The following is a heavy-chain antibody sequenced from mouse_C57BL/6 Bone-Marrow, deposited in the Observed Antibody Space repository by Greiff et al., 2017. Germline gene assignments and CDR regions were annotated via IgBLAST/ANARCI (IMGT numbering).Heavy chain of an antibody. CDR1: GFTFTDYD. D-gene: IGHD2-5*01. Sequence: VQLQQSGAELVKPGASVKLSCTASGFTFTDYDMPWVKQRPEQGLEWIGRIDPGGGETYYAAQFQGKATITADTSSNTAYMQLRSLTSEDTAVYYCAPCYSNGWFDYWGQGTPVTVSA. J-gene: IGHJ3*01. V-gene: IGHV14-2*01. CDR2: IDPGGGET. CDR3: APCYSNGWFDY.